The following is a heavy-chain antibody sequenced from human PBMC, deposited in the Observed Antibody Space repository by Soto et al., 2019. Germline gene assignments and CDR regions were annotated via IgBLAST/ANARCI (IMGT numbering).Heavy chain of an antibody. J-gene: IGHJ4*02. CDR1: GFTFSSYA. CDR2: ISYDGSNK. V-gene: IGHV3-30-3*01. D-gene: IGHD1-7*01. CDR3: ASRDPGTSVDY. Sequence: GGSLRLSCAASGFTFSSYAMHWVRQAPGKGLEWVAVISYDGSNKYYADSVKGRFTISRDNSKNTLYLQMNSLRAEDTAVYYCASRDPGTSVDYWGQGTLVTVSS.